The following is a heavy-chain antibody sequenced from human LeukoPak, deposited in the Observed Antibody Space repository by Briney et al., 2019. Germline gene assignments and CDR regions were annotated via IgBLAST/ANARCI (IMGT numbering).Heavy chain of an antibody. CDR3: ALCSSMNCYGY. V-gene: IGHV3-48*01. CDR1: GFTYSTYS. Sequence: GGSLRLSCAAFGFTYSTYSMNWVRQAPGKGLEWVSFISRDGGTIDYADSVKGRFTISRDNAKNSLYLQMNSLRAEDTAVYYCALCSSMNCYGYWGQGTLVTVSS. D-gene: IGHD2-2*01. CDR2: ISRDGGTI. J-gene: IGHJ4*02.